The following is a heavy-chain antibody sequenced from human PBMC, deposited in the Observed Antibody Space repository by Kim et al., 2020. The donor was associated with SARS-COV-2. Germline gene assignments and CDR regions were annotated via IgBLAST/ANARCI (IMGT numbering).Heavy chain of an antibody. CDR2: ILDNGGSV. J-gene: IGHJ4*02. V-gene: IGHV3-30*18. CDR3: AKGFWSGVSPADY. Sequence: GGSLRLSCAASGFTFSDYAMHWIRQAPGKGLEWVAAILDNGGSVYYAESVEGRFTVSRDNADNKVYLQMNILKPDDTAVYYCAKGFWSGVSPADYSGRG. D-gene: IGHD3-3*01. CDR1: GFTFSDYA.